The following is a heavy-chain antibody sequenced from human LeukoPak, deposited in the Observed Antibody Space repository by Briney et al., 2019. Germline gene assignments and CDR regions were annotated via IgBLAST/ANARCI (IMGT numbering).Heavy chain of an antibody. J-gene: IGHJ6*02. CDR2: IIPIFGTA. D-gene: IGHD5-12*01. CDR3: ARIPVGYSGYDTYYYYGMDV. V-gene: IGHV1-69*13. CDR1: GGTFSSYA. Sequence: EASVKVSCKASGGTFSSYAISWVRQAPGQGLEWMGGIIPIFGTANYAQRFQGRVTITVDESTSTAYMELSSLRSEDTAVYYCARIPVGYSGYDTYYYYGMDVWGQGTTVTVSS.